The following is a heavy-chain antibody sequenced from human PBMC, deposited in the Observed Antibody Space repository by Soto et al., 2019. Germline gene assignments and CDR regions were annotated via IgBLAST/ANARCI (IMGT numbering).Heavy chain of an antibody. Sequence: EVKLVESGGGVVQPGGSLRLSCAASGFTVSNNYMNWVRQAPGKGLEWVSVIYSGGGTYYADSVNGRFTISRDNSKNTLYLQMNSLRAEDTAVYYCARLSSSWYGPWGQGTLVTVSS. CDR3: ARLSSSWYGP. D-gene: IGHD2-2*01. V-gene: IGHV3-66*04. J-gene: IGHJ5*02. CDR2: IYSGGGT. CDR1: GFTVSNNY.